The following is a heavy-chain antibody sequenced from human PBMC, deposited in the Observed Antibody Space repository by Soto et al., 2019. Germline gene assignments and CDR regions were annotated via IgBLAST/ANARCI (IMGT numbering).Heavy chain of an antibody. Sequence: GASVKVSCKASGGTFSSYAISWVRQAPGQGLEWMGGIIPIFGTANYAQKFQGRVTITADESTSTAYMELSSLRSEDTAVYYCARVKYLTAPKYSSSSVRYYYYGMDVWGQGTTVTVSS. J-gene: IGHJ6*02. CDR1: GGTFSSYA. V-gene: IGHV1-69*13. D-gene: IGHD6-6*01. CDR3: ARVKYLTAPKYSSSSVRYYYYGMDV. CDR2: IIPIFGTA.